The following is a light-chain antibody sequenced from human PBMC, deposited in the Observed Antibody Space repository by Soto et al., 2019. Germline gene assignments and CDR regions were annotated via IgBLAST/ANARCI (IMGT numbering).Light chain of an antibody. CDR3: QQYGSSPPYT. J-gene: IGKJ2*01. CDR2: AAS. CDR1: QSVSSSY. Sequence: EIVLTQSPGTLSLSPGERATLSCRASQSVSSSYLAWYQQKPGQAPRLLIYAASSRAAGIPDRFTGSGSGTHFTLIISRLEPEDFAVYYCQQYGSSPPYTFGHGTKLEIK. V-gene: IGKV3-20*01.